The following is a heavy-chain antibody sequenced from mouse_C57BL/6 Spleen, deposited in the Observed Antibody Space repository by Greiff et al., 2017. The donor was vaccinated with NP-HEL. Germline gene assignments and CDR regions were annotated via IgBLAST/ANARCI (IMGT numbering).Heavy chain of an antibody. D-gene: IGHD1-1*01. CDR2: ISYDGSN. J-gene: IGHJ2*01. V-gene: IGHV3-6*01. CDR3: ARGSSYPYYFDY. CDR1: GYSITSGYY. Sequence: EVQLQQSGPGLVKPSQSLSLTCSVTGYSITSGYYWNWIRQFPGNTLEWMGYISYDGSNNYNPSLKNRISITRDTSKNQFFLKLNSVTTEDTATYYCARGSSYPYYFDYWGQGTTLTVSS.